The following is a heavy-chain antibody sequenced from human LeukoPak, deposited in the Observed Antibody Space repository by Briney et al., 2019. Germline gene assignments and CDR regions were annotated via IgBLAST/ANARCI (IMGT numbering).Heavy chain of an antibody. CDR3: ANRWIVGATSYFDY. J-gene: IGHJ4*02. Sequence: PGGSLRLSCAASGFTFSSYNMNWVRQAPGKGLEWISYISSSSSTIYYADSVKGQFTISRDNAKSSLYLQMNSLRAEDTAVYYCANRWIVGATSYFDYWGQGTLVTVSS. CDR1: GFTFSSYN. V-gene: IGHV3-48*01. CDR2: ISSSSSTI. D-gene: IGHD1-26*01.